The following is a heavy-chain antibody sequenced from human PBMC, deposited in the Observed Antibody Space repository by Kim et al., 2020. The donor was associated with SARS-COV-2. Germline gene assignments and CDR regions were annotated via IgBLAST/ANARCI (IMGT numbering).Heavy chain of an antibody. J-gene: IGHJ3*02. CDR3: ARVTGSSSWYDAFDI. Sequence: SVKVSCKASGGTFSSYAISWVRQAPGQGLEWMGGIIPIFGTANYAQKFQGRVTITADESTSTAYMELSSLRSEDTAVYYCARVTGSSSWYDAFDIWGQGTMVTVSS. V-gene: IGHV1-69*13. CDR1: GGTFSSYA. D-gene: IGHD6-13*01. CDR2: IIPIFGTA.